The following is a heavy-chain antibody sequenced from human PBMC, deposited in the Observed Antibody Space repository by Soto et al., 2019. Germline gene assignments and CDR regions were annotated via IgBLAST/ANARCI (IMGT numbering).Heavy chain of an antibody. D-gene: IGHD2-2*01. CDR1: GYTFTGYY. CDR3: AIGSNIVVVPAAKGSWFDP. CDR2: INPNSGGT. Sequence: GASVKVSCKASGYTFTGYYMHWVRQAPGQGLEWMGWINPNSGGTNYAQKFQGRVTMTRDTSISTAYMELSRLRSDDTAVYYCAIGSNIVVVPAAKGSWFDPWGQGTLVTVS. J-gene: IGHJ5*02. V-gene: IGHV1-2*02.